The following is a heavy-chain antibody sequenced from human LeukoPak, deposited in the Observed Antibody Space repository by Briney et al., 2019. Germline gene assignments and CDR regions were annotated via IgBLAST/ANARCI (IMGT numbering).Heavy chain of an antibody. V-gene: IGHV3-30*18. CDR1: GFTFSTYG. D-gene: IGHD4-17*01. Sequence: GKSLRLSCAASGFTFSTYGMHWVRQAPGKGLEWVAVISYDGSNKYYADSVKGRFTISRDNSKNTLYLQMNSLRAEDTAVYYCAKARRYDYGPFDYWGQGTLVTVSS. CDR2: ISYDGSNK. CDR3: AKARRYDYGPFDY. J-gene: IGHJ4*02.